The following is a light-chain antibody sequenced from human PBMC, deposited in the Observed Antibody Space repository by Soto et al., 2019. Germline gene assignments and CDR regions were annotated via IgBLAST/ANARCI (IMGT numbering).Light chain of an antibody. Sequence: EIVLTQSPGTLSLSPGERATLSCKTSESVSSTHLAWYQQKPGQAPRLLIYGASSRATGIPDRFSGSGSGTDFTLTISRLEPEDFAAYYCQQYGSSPRTFGQGTKVDIK. CDR2: GAS. CDR3: QQYGSSPRT. V-gene: IGKV3-20*01. J-gene: IGKJ1*01. CDR1: ESVSSTH.